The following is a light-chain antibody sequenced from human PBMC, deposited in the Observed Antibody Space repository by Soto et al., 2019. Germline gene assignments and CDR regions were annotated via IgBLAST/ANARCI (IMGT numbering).Light chain of an antibody. CDR1: QSISNI. J-gene: IGKJ1*01. CDR2: AAS. V-gene: IGKV1-39*01. CDR3: QQSYITTAWT. Sequence: IQMTQSPSSLSASVGDRVTITCRASQSISNILNWYQQKPGKAPKLLIYAASTLQVGVPSRFSGSGSGTDFTLTITELQPEDFATYYCQQSYITTAWTFGQGTKVDIK.